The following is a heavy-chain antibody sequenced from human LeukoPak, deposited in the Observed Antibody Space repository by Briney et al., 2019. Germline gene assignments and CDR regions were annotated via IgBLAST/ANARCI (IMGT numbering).Heavy chain of an antibody. V-gene: IGHV3-23*01. J-gene: IGHJ4*02. D-gene: IGHD2/OR15-2a*01. CDR3: AKDFLAAVNGQVDY. CDR2: ISGSGGST. CDR1: GFTFSSYA. Sequence: GGSLRLSCAASGFTFSSYAMSWVRQAPGKGLEWVSAISGSGGSTYYADSVKGRFTISRDNSKNTLYLQMSSLRAEDTAVYYCAKDFLAAVNGQVDYWGQGTLVTVSS.